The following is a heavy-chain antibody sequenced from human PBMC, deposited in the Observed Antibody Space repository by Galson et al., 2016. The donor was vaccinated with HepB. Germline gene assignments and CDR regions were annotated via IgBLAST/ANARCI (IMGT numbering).Heavy chain of an antibody. CDR1: GFTLSNYA. J-gene: IGHJ4*02. Sequence: SLRLSCAASGFTLSNYAMRWVRQAPGKGLEWVSDISGSGITTYYADSVKGRFTISRDNSKKTVYPQMSSLRAEDTAVYYCARLFGGYIDYWGQGTLVTVSS. CDR2: ISGSGITT. V-gene: IGHV3-23*01. D-gene: IGHD2-15*01. CDR3: ARLFGGYIDY.